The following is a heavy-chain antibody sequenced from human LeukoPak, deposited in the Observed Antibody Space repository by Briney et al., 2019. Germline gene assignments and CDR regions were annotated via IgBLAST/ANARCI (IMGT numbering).Heavy chain of an antibody. D-gene: IGHD3-10*01. V-gene: IGHV4-59*01. Sequence: SETLSLTCTVSGGSISSYYWSWIRQPPGKGLEWIGYIYYSGSTNYNPSLKSRVTLSVDTSKNQLSLKLSSVTAADTAVYYCARIVRGVISPDDAFDIWGQGTMVTVSS. CDR2: IYYSGST. J-gene: IGHJ3*02. CDR1: GGSISSYY. CDR3: ARIVRGVISPDDAFDI.